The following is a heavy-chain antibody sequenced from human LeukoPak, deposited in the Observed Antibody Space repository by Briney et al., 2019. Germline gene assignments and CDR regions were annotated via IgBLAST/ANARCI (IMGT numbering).Heavy chain of an antibody. J-gene: IGHJ4*02. CDR1: GGTFSSYS. CDR3: ARGGPLVGATLDY. D-gene: IGHD1-26*01. Sequence: GASVNVSCKASGGTFSSYSISWVLQAPGQGREWMGGIIPIFGTANYAQKFQGRVTITTDESTSTAYMELSSLRSEDTAVYYCARGGPLVGATLDYWGQGTLVTVSS. V-gene: IGHV1-69*05. CDR2: IIPIFGTA.